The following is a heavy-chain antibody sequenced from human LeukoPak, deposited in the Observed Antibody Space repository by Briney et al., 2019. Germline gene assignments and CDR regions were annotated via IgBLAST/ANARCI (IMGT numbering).Heavy chain of an antibody. V-gene: IGHV3-48*02. D-gene: IGHD2-15*01. CDR2: ISSSSSTI. J-gene: IGHJ4*02. Sequence: GGSLRLSCVASGLTVSSYSMNWVRQAPGKGLEWVSYISSSSSTIYYADSVKGRFTISRDNAKNSLDLQMNSLRDEDTAVYYCARARASGRSGFDYWGQGTLVAVSS. CDR3: ARARASGRSGFDY. CDR1: GLTVSSYS.